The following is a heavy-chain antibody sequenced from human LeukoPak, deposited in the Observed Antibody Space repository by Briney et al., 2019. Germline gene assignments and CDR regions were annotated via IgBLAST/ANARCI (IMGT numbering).Heavy chain of an antibody. Sequence: GESLKISCKGSGYSFRNYWIAWVRQMPGKGPECMGLIYPADSDTRYSPSFQGPVTISADKSISTAYLQWSSLKASDTAMYYCARRELERPYDAFDIWGQGTMVTVSS. D-gene: IGHD1-1*01. V-gene: IGHV5-51*01. CDR3: ARRELERPYDAFDI. CDR1: GYSFRNYW. J-gene: IGHJ3*02. CDR2: IYPADSDT.